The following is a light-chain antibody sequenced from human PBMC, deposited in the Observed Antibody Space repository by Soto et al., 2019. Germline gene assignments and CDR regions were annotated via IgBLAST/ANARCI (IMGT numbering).Light chain of an antibody. Sequence: EVVMTQSPATLSVSPGERATLSCRASESVSRNLAWYQQKPGQAPRLLIYDASTRATGIPDRFSGGGSGTEFTLTISSLQSEDSGVYYCQQYGGSPGTFGQGTKVDIK. V-gene: IGKV3-15*01. CDR3: QQYGGSPGT. CDR2: DAS. J-gene: IGKJ1*01. CDR1: ESVSRN.